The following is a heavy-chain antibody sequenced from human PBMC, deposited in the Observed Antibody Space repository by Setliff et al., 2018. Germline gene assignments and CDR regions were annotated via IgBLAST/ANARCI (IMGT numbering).Heavy chain of an antibody. V-gene: IGHV4-30-4*08. J-gene: IGHJ4*02. CDR2: IYSSGST. CDR1: GGSISSGDYY. D-gene: IGHD3-22*01. Sequence: KASETLSLTCTVFGGSISSGDYYWSWIRQPPGKGLEWIGYIYSSGSTHYNPSLKSRVSISVDTSKNQFSLKLSSVTAADTAVYYCARESRYYYDNLGTLDYWGQGTLVTVSS. CDR3: ARESRYYYDNLGTLDY.